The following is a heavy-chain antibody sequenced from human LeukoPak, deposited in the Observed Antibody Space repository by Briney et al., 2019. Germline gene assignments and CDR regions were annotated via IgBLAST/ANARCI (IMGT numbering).Heavy chain of an antibody. J-gene: IGHJ6*03. CDR2: ISGSGGST. CDR3: AKRSLVQLAGYYYYYMDV. CDR1: GFTFSSYG. V-gene: IGHV3-23*01. Sequence: PGRSLRLSCAASGFTFSSYGMHWVRQAPGKGLEWVSAISGSGGSTYYADSVKGRFTISRDNSKNTLYLQMNSLRAEDTAVYYCAKRSLVQLAGYYYYYMDVWGKGTTVTVSS. D-gene: IGHD6-13*01.